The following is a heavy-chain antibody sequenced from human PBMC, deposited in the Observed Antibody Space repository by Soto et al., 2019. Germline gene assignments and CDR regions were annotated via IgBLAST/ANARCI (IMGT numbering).Heavy chain of an antibody. V-gene: IGHV1-18*01. CDR3: AETMGITMVRGVIDGMDV. Sequence: AASVKVSCKASGYTFTSYGISWVRQAPGQGLEWMGWISAYNGNTNYAQKLQGRVTMTTDTSTSTAYMELRSLRSDDTAVDYCAETMGITMVRGVIDGMDVWGQGTTVTVSS. J-gene: IGHJ6*02. CDR1: GYTFTSYG. D-gene: IGHD3-10*01. CDR2: ISAYNGNT.